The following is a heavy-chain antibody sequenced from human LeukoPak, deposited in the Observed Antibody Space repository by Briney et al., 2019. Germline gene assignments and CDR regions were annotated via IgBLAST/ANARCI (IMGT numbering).Heavy chain of an antibody. CDR2: INHSGST. Sequence: SETLSLTCAVYGGSFSGYYWSWIRQPPGKGLEWIGEINHSGSTNYNPSLKSRVTISVDTSKNQFSLKLSSVTAAGTAVYYCARISRGGKQPVHWGQGTLVTVSS. CDR1: GGSFSGYY. J-gene: IGHJ4*02. V-gene: IGHV4-34*01. D-gene: IGHD6-6*01. CDR3: ARISRGGKQPVH.